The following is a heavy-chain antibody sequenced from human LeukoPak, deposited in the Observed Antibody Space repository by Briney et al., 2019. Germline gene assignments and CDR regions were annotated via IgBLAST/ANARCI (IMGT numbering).Heavy chain of an antibody. J-gene: IGHJ4*02. V-gene: IGHV1-69*04. D-gene: IGHD3-3*01. Sequence: ASVKVSCKASGGTFSSYAISWVRQAPGQGLEWMGRIIPIFGIANYAQKFQGRVTITADKSTSTAYMELSSLRSEDTAVYYCARTPGGSGYYTGYCGQGTLVTVSS. CDR2: IIPIFGIA. CDR1: GGTFSSYA. CDR3: ARTPGGSGYYTGY.